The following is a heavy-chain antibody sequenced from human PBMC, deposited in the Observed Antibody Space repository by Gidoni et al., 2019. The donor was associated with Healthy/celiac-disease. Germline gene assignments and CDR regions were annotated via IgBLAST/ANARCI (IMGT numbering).Heavy chain of an antibody. CDR3: ARDLTMVRGPGWFDP. J-gene: IGHJ5*02. D-gene: IGHD3-10*01. Sequence: EVQLVESGGGLVKPGGSLRLSCAASGFTFSSYSMTWVRQAPGKGLEWVSSISSSSSYIYYADSVKGRFTISRDNAKNSLYLQMNSLRAEDTAVYYCARDLTMVRGPGWFDPWGQGTLVTVSS. CDR1: GFTFSSYS. V-gene: IGHV3-21*01. CDR2: ISSSSSYI.